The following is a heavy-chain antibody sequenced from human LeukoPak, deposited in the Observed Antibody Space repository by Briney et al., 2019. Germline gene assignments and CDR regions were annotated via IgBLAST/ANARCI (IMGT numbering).Heavy chain of an antibody. CDR2: ISWDGGST. Sequence: GGSLRLSCAASGFTFDDYAMHWVRQAPGKGLEWVSLISWDGGSTYYADSVKGRFTISRDNSKNSLYLQMNSLRAEDTALYYCAKDGGQWLRLEEGYYYYYYMDVWGKGTTVTVSS. J-gene: IGHJ6*03. CDR1: GFTFDDYA. CDR3: AKDGGQWLRLEEGYYYYYYMDV. D-gene: IGHD5-12*01. V-gene: IGHV3-43D*03.